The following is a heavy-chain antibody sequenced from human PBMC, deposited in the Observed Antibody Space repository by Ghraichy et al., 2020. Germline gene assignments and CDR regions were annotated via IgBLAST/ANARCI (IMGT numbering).Heavy chain of an antibody. Sequence: GESLNISCVASGFTFGCCGMHWVRQAPGKGLEWVAGISFHGTNQHYADSVKGRFTISRDNSKNILFLQMNSLRVEDMAVYHCARYYESRWYSWGQGTLVTVSS. CDR2: ISFHGTNQ. J-gene: IGHJ4*02. D-gene: IGHD3-3*01. CDR1: GFTFGCCG. V-gene: IGHV3-33*01. CDR3: ARYYESRWYS.